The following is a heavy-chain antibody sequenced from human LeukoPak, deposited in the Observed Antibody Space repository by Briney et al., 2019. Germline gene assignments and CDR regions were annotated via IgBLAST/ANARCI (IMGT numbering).Heavy chain of an antibody. CDR1: GYTFTGYY. Sequence: ASVKVSCKASGYTFTGYYMHWVRQAPGQGLEWMGWINPNSGGTNYARKFQGRVTMTRDTSISTAYMELSRLRSDDTAVYYCASYYYGSGSYQAYNWFDPWGQGTLVTVSS. D-gene: IGHD3-10*01. J-gene: IGHJ5*02. V-gene: IGHV1-2*02. CDR3: ASYYYGSGSYQAYNWFDP. CDR2: INPNSGGT.